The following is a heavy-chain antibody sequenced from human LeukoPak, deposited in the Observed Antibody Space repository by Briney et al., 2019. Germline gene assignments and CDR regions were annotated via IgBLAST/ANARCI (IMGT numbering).Heavy chain of an antibody. CDR1: GGSISSGDYY. Sequence: PSQTLSLTCTVSGGSISSGDYYWRWIRQPPGKGLEWIGYIYYSGSTYYNPSLKSRVTISVDTSKNQFSLKLSSVTAADTAVYYCARVPLLMYYDFWSGYTNWLYLDYWGQGTLVTVSS. CDR3: ARVPLLMYYDFWSGYTNWLYLDY. D-gene: IGHD3-3*01. J-gene: IGHJ4*02. V-gene: IGHV4-30-4*08. CDR2: IYYSGST.